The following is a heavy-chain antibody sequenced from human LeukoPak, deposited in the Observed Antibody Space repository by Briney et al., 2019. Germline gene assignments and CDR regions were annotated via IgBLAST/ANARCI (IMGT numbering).Heavy chain of an antibody. CDR3: AKDLLCDY. CDR1: GFTFSSYG. CDR2: ISYDGSNK. Sequence: PGGSLRLSCAASGFTFSSYGMHWVRQAPGKGLEWVAVISYDGSNKYYADSVKGRFTISRDNSKNTLYLQMNSLRAEDMAVYYCAKDLLCDYWGQGTLVTVSS. D-gene: IGHD3-10*01. V-gene: IGHV3-30*18. J-gene: IGHJ4*02.